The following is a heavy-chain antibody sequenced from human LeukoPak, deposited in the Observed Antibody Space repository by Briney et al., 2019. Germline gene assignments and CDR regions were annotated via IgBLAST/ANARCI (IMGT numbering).Heavy chain of an antibody. D-gene: IGHD3-10*01. CDR2: IIPVFGTA. Sequence: GASVKVSCKASGGTFSTYVISWVRQAPGQGLEWMGGIIPVFGTANYAEKFQDRVTITADKSTSTAYMELSSLRSEDTAMYYCARGRITMVRGVGNFDPWGQGTLVTVSS. J-gene: IGHJ5*02. CDR1: GGTFSTYV. CDR3: ARGRITMVRGVGNFDP. V-gene: IGHV1-69*06.